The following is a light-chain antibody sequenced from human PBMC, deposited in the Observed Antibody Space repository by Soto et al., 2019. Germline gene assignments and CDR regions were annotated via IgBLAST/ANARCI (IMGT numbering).Light chain of an antibody. CDR3: ISYTSDDVRYV. Sequence: QSALTQPASVSGTPGQSITISFTGSNSDVGIYDFVSWYQHHPGRAPKLIVSEVSHRPSGVSNRFSGSKSGNTASLTISGLQSEDEADYHCISYTSDDVRYVFGTGTKVTVL. CDR1: NSDVGIYDF. V-gene: IGLV2-14*01. CDR2: EVS. J-gene: IGLJ1*01.